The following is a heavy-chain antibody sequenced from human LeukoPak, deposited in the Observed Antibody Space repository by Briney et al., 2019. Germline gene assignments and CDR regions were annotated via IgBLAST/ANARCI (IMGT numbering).Heavy chain of an antibody. Sequence: NSGGSLRLSCAASGFTFRNAWMSWVRQAPGKGLEWVGRIKSKNNGGTTDYAAPVTGRFTISRDDSRNTLYLQMNSLKTEDTAVYYCTTEEVLWFGESTEDLIDYWGQGTLVTVSS. CDR2: IKSKNNGGTT. CDR1: GFTFRNAW. V-gene: IGHV3-15*01. J-gene: IGHJ4*02. CDR3: TTEEVLWFGESTEDLIDY. D-gene: IGHD3-10*01.